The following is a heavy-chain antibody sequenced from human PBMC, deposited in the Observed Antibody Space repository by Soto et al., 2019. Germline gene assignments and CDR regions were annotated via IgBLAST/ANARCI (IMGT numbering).Heavy chain of an antibody. J-gene: IGHJ6*04. V-gene: IGHV3-48*01. D-gene: IGHD2-15*01. CDR1: GFTFSSYS. CDR2: ISSSSSTI. Sequence: GGFLRLSCAASGFTFSSYSMNWVRQAPGKGLEWVSYISSSSSTIYYADSVKGRFTISRDNAKNSLYLQMNSLRAEDTAVYYCARDTGSGYSTEGGVWGKGTTVTVSS. CDR3: ARDTGSGYSTEGGV.